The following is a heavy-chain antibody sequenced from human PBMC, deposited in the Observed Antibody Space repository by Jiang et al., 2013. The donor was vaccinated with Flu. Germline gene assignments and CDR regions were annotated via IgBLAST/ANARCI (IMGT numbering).Heavy chain of an antibody. CDR1: GGSISSYY. V-gene: IGHV4-59*01. CDR2: IYYSGST. D-gene: IGHD2-8*01. CDR3: ARGAPNRPNPRDY. J-gene: IGHJ4*02. Sequence: GSGLVKPSETLSLTCTVSGGSISSYYWSWIRQPPGKGLEWIGYIYYSGSTNYNPSLKSRVTISVDTSKNQFSLKLSSVTAADTAVYYCARGAPNRPNPRDYWGQGTLVTVSS.